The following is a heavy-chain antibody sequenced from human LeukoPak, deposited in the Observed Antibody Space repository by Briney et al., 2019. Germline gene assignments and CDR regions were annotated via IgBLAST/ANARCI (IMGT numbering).Heavy chain of an antibody. CDR3: AKGGAFDI. D-gene: IGHD3-16*01. Sequence: GGSLRLSCAASVFTFSSYGMSWVRQAPGKGLEWVSSISGSGVGTYYADSVKGRFTISRDNSKNTLYLQMNSLRAEDTAVYYCAKGGAFDIWGQGTMVTVSS. CDR1: VFTFSSYG. CDR2: ISGSGVGT. V-gene: IGHV3-23*01. J-gene: IGHJ3*02.